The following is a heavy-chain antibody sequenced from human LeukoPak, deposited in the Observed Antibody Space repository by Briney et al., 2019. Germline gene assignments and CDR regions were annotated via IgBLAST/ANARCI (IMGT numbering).Heavy chain of an antibody. J-gene: IGHJ4*02. D-gene: IGHD4-11*01. V-gene: IGHV3-NL1*01. CDR2: IDASGSNI. Sequence: GGSLRLSCAASGFVFSSYAMNWVRQAPGKGLEWVSVIDASGSNIESADSVKGRFTISRDNSKKILYLEMNRLRAEDTAVYYCAKDGQLTTVTTPLDYWGQGTLVTVSS. CDR3: AKDGQLTTVTTPLDY. CDR1: GFVFSSYA.